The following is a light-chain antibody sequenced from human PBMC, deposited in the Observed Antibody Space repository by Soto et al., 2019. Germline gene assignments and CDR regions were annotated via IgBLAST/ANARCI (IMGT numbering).Light chain of an antibody. CDR2: DNS. CDR3: APWDDSLNGYV. V-gene: IGLV1-44*01. CDR1: ATNIGSNA. Sequence: QSVVTQPPSASGTPGQRVTISCSGSATNIGSNAVNWYQHLPGTAPKLLIYDNSQRPSGVPARFSGSKSSTSASLAISGLQSEDEADYYCAPWDDSLNGYVFGTGTKLTVL. J-gene: IGLJ1*01.